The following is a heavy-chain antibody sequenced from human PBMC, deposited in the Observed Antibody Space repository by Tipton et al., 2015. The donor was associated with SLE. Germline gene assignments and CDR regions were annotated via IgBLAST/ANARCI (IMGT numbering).Heavy chain of an antibody. CDR3: ERADGATGLDY. Sequence: LRLSCTVSGGSVSSSSSYWGWIRQPPGQGLEWIGSIYYRGGTHYNPSLKSRATVSVDTSNNQFSLKVNSATAADTAVYYCERADGATGLDYWGQVSLVTVSS. V-gene: IGHV4-39*07. D-gene: IGHD5-12*01. J-gene: IGHJ4*02. CDR2: IYYRGGT. CDR1: GGSVSSSSSY.